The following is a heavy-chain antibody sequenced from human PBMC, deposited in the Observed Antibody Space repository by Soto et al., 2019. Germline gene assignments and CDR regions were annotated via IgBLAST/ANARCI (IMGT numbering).Heavy chain of an antibody. CDR3: ASKSITMVRGVIKTGDAFDI. D-gene: IGHD3-10*01. V-gene: IGHV1-69*02. CDR1: GGTFSSYT. Sequence: SVKVSCKASGGTFSSYTISWVRQAPGQGLEWMGRIIPILGIANYAQKFQGRVTITADKSTSTAYMELSSLRSEDTAVYYCASKSITMVRGVIKTGDAFDIWGQVTMVTVSS. J-gene: IGHJ3*02. CDR2: IIPILGIA.